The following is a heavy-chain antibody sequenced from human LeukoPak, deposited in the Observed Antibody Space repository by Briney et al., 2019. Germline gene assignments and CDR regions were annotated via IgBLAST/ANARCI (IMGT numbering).Heavy chain of an antibody. CDR3: ARDGGVEGSTTWFDP. Sequence: PGGPLRLSCVASGFTFTNYVMNWVRQVPGKGLEWVAHISTRTGSRGPADSVRSRFTISRDTARNSLYLEMNSLRVEDTAIYYCARDGGVEGSTTWFDPWGQGTQVTVSS. CDR1: GFTFTNYV. V-gene: IGHV3-21*01. D-gene: IGHD2/OR15-2a*01. J-gene: IGHJ5*02. CDR2: ISTRTGSR.